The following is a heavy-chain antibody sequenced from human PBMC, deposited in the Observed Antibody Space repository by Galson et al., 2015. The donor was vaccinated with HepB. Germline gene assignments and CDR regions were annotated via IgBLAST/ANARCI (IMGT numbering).Heavy chain of an antibody. J-gene: IGHJ3*02. CDR1: GFTFSNYG. Sequence: SLRLSCAASGFTFSNYGMPWVRQAPGKGLEWVAVIWFDGSNKDCLDSVRGRFTISRDNSKNMLFLEMNSLRDEDTATYYCARSPSSSWGDGFDIWGQGTMVTVSS. CDR2: IWFDGSNK. CDR3: ARSPSSSWGDGFDI. D-gene: IGHD6-13*01. V-gene: IGHV3-33*01.